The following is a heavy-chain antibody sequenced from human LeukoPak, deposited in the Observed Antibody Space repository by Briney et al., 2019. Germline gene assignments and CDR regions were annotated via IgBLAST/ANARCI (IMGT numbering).Heavy chain of an antibody. CDR1: GYTFTSYG. CDR3: ARGPMLSSIAAAGTGYYGMDV. CDR2: ISAYNGNT. V-gene: IGHV1-18*01. D-gene: IGHD6-13*01. J-gene: IGHJ6*02. Sequence: ASVKVSCKASGYTFTSYGISWVRQAPGQGLEWMGWISAYNGNTNYAQKLQGRVTMTTDTSTSTAYMELRSLRSDDTAVYYCARGPMLSSIAAAGTGYYGMDVWGQGTTVTVSS.